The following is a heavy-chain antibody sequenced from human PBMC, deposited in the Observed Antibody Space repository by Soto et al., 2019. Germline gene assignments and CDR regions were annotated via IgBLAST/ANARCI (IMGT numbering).Heavy chain of an antibody. J-gene: IGHJ4*02. CDR3: ARGFVVVVTAIRGTNFDY. CDR2: INAGNGNT. CDR1: GYTFTSYA. Sequence: GASVKVSCKASGYTFTSYAMHWVRQAPGQRVEWMGWINAGNGNTKYSQKFQGRVTITRDTSASTAYMELSSLRSEDTAVYYCARGFVVVVTAIRGTNFDYWGQGTLVTVSS. V-gene: IGHV1-3*01. D-gene: IGHD2-21*02.